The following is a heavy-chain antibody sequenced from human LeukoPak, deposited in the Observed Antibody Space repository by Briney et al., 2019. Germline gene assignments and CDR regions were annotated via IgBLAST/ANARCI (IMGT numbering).Heavy chain of an antibody. D-gene: IGHD4-17*01. V-gene: IGHV1-2*02. CDR2: INPNSGGT. CDR3: ARDHPSFYGDSEGAGDY. CDR1: GYTFTGYY. J-gene: IGHJ4*02. Sequence: AASVKVSCKASGYTFTGYYMHWVRQAPGQGLEWMGWINPNSGGTNYAQKFQGRVTMTGDTSISTAYMELSRLRSDDTAVYYCARDHPSFYGDSEGAGDYWGQGTLVTVSS.